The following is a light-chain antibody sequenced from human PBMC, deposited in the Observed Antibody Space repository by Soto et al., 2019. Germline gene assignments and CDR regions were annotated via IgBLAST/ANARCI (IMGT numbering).Light chain of an antibody. CDR2: DVT. CDR1: SRDVGIYNY. J-gene: IGLJ2*01. CDR3: CSYAGNYTLL. V-gene: IGLV2-11*01. Sequence: QSALTQPRSVSGSPGQSVTVSCTGTSRDVGIYNYVSWYQQRPGTAPKVMIYDVTKRPSGVPDRFSGSKSANTAYLTISGLQADDEADYYCCSYAGNYTLLFGGGTKLTVL.